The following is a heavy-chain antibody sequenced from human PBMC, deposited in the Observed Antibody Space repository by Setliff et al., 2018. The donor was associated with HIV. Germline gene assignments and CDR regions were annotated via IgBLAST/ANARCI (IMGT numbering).Heavy chain of an antibody. D-gene: IGHD3-3*01. CDR2: ISST. CDR3: VRVVTIFSTGPHFDP. CDR1: GFNFSTHT. Sequence: GGSLRLSCAASGFNFSTHTMNWIRQAPGKGLEWVSSISSTMYADSVKGRFTISRDNAKNTVYLQMNSLRAEDTAVYYCVRVVTIFSTGPHFDPWGQGTLVTVSS. J-gene: IGHJ5*02. V-gene: IGHV3-21*06.